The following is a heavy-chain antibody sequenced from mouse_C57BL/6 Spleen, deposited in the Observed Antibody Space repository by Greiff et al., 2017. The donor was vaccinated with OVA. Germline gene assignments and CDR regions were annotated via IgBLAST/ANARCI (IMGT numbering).Heavy chain of an antibody. CDR1: GYTFTDYY. V-gene: IGHV1-26*01. Sequence: EVQLQQSGPELVKPGASVKISCKASGYTFTDYYMNWVKQSHGKSLEWIGDINPNNGGTSYNQKFKGKATLTVDKSSSTAYMELRSLTSEDSAVYYCARGTVVAPSVDYWGQGTSVTVSS. D-gene: IGHD1-1*01. CDR3: ARGTVVAPSVDY. J-gene: IGHJ4*01. CDR2: INPNNGGT.